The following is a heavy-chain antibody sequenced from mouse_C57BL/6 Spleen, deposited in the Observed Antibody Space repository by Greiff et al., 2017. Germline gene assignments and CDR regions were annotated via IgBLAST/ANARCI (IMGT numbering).Heavy chain of an antibody. D-gene: IGHD2-12*01. CDR2: ISDGGSYT. J-gene: IGHJ4*01. Sequence: DVMLVESGGGLVKPGGSLKLSCAASGFTFSSYAMSWVRQTPEKRLEWVATISDGGSYTYYPDNVKGRFTISRDNAKNNLYLQMSHLKSEDTAMYYCARAVYDMGAMDYWGQGTSVTVSS. CDR1: GFTFSSYA. CDR3: ARAVYDMGAMDY. V-gene: IGHV5-4*03.